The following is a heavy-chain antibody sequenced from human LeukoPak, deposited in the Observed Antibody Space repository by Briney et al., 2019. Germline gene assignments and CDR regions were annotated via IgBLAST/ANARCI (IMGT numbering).Heavy chain of an antibody. CDR3: ARAVDGEYNPFDY. CDR2: IYYSGST. V-gene: IGHV4-59*01. CDR1: GGSISSYY. J-gene: IGHJ4*02. D-gene: IGHD4-17*01. Sequence: SETLSLTCTVSGGSISSYYWSWIRQPPGKGLEWIGYIYYSGSTNYSPSLKSRVTISVDTSKNQFSLKLSSVTAADTAVYYCARAVDGEYNPFDYWGQGTLVTVSS.